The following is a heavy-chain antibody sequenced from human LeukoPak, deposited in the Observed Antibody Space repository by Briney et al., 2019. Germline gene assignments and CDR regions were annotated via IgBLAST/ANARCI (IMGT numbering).Heavy chain of an antibody. CDR3: AREVRGYSYGPMYYFDY. J-gene: IGHJ4*02. V-gene: IGHV4-59*01. D-gene: IGHD5-18*01. CDR2: IYYSGST. Sequence: PSETLSLTCTVSGGSISSYYWSWIRQPPGKGLEWIGYIYYSGSTNYNPSLKSRVTISVDTSKNQFSLKLSSVTAADTAVYYCAREVRGYSYGPMYYFDYWGQGTLVTVSS. CDR1: GGSISSYY.